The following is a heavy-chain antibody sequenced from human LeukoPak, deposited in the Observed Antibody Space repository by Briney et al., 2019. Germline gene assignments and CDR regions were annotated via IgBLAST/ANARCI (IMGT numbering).Heavy chain of an antibody. J-gene: IGHJ6*02. CDR3: AKALNLGYYDILTGSDYYYYGMDV. D-gene: IGHD3-9*01. CDR1: GFTFSSYG. Sequence: GGSLRLSCAASGFTFSSYGMHWVRRAPGKGLEWVAVISYDGSNKYYADSVEGRFTISRDNSKNTLYLQMNSLRAEDTAVYYCAKALNLGYYDILTGSDYYYYGMDVWGQGTTVTVSS. CDR2: ISYDGSNK. V-gene: IGHV3-30*18.